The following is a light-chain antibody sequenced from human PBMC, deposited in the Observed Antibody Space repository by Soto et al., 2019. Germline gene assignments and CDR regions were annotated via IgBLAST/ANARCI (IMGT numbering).Light chain of an antibody. J-gene: IGLJ3*02. Sequence: QSALTQPASVSGSPGQSITISCTGTSSNVGSYNFVSWYRQYAGKAPELIIYEVSQRPSTFFNRFSGSKSGNTASLTVSGLQSDDEADYYCCSYAGNNTLVFGGGTKVT. CDR1: SSNVGSYNF. CDR3: CSYAGNNTLV. V-gene: IGLV2-23*02. CDR2: EVS.